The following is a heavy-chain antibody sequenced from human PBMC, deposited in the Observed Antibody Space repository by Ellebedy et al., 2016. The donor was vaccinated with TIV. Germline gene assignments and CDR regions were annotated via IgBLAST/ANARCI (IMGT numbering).Heavy chain of an antibody. D-gene: IGHD2-2*01. CDR3: ARGCSSTSCSGDYYYGMTV. J-gene: IGHJ6*02. CDR2: INPNSGGT. CDR1: GYSFTGYY. V-gene: IGHV1-2*02. Sequence: ASVKVSCKASGYSFTGYYMYWVRQAPGQGLEWMGWINPNSGGTKYAQKFQGRVTMTRDTSISTAYMELSRLRSDDTAMYYCARGCSSTSCSGDYYYGMTVWGQGTTVTVSS.